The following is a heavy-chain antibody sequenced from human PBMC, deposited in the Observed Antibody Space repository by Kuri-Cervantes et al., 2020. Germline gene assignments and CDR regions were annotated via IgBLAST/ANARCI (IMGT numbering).Heavy chain of an antibody. CDR3: ARGYYASGLRAFDI. D-gene: IGHD3-10*01. CDR1: GYTFTSYD. V-gene: IGHV1-8*01. J-gene: IGHJ3*02. CDR2: MNPNSGNT. Sequence: ASVKVSCKASGYTFTSYDINWVRQATGQGLEWMGWMNPNSGNTGYAQKFQGRVTMTRNTSISTAYMELSSLRAEDTAVYYCARGYYASGLRAFDIWGQGTMVTVSS.